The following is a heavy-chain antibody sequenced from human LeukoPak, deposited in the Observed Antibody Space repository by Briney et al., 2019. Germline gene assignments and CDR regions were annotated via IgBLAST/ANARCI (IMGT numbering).Heavy chain of an antibody. V-gene: IGHV3-33*08. J-gene: IGHJ4*02. CDR2: IWYDGRNK. D-gene: IGHD2-15*01. Sequence: PGGSLRLSCAASGFTFSTYGMHWVRQAPGKGLEWVAVIWYDGRNKYYADSVKGRFTFSRDNSKNTVYLEMNSLRAEDTAVYYCTRAGQGSVLDYWGQGTLVTVSS. CDR3: TRAGQGSVLDY. CDR1: GFTFSTYG.